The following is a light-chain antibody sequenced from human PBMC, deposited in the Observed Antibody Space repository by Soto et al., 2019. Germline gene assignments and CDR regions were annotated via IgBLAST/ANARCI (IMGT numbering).Light chain of an antibody. Sequence: PGERATLSCRASQSVSSYLAWYQQKPGQAPRLLIYDASNRATGIPARFSGSGSGTDFTLTISSLEPEDFAVYYCQQRSNWVTFGQGTRLDIQ. CDR1: QSVSSY. J-gene: IGKJ5*01. CDR2: DAS. V-gene: IGKV3-11*01. CDR3: QQRSNWVT.